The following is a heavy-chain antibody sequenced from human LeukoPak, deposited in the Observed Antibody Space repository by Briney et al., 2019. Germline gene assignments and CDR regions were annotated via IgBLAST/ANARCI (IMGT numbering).Heavy chain of an antibody. Sequence: PSQTLSLTCTVSGGSISSDNYYWSWIRQPAGKGLEWIGRIYSSGSTNYNPSLKSRVTISVDTSKNHFSLKLSSVTAADTAVYYCARVTGYMIEDYFDYWGQGTLVTVSS. D-gene: IGHD3-22*01. CDR1: GGSISSDNYY. V-gene: IGHV4-61*02. J-gene: IGHJ4*02. CDR2: IYSSGST. CDR3: ARVTGYMIEDYFDY.